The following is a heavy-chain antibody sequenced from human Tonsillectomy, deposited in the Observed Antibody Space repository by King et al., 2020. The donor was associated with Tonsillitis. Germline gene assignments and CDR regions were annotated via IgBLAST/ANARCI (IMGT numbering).Heavy chain of an antibody. CDR2: INYNSGGT. Sequence: VQLQESGPGLLQPSETLSLTCTVAGASISTFYWFWIRQSPGKGLEWIGYINYNSGGTSYSPSLKSRVTISIDASKNQLSLRLTAVTAADTAVYYCARTVATGGTAEYFHHWGQGTLVTVAS. CDR3: ARTVATGGTAEYFHH. V-gene: IGHV4-59*12. J-gene: IGHJ1*01. D-gene: IGHD6-13*01. CDR1: GASISTFY.